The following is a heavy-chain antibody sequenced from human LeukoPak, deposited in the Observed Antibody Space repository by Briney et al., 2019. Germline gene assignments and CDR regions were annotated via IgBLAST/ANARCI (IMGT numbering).Heavy chain of an antibody. CDR3: ARDLIVGATTA. D-gene: IGHD1-26*01. CDR1: GGTFSSYA. V-gene: IGHV1-69*04. CDR2: IIPILGIA. Sequence: SVKVSCKASGGTFSSYAISWVRQAPGQGLEWMGRIIPILGIANYAQKFQGRVTITADKSTSTAYMELSSLRSEDTAVYYCARDLIVGATTAWGQGTLVTVSS. J-gene: IGHJ4*02.